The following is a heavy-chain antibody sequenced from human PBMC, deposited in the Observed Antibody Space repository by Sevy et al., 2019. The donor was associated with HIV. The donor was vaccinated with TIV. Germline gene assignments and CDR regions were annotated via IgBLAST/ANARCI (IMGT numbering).Heavy chain of an antibody. Sequence: ASVKVAGKASGYTFTNYGISWVRQAPGQGLEWMGCISAYNGNTNYAQKLQDRVTMTTDTSTSTAYMELRSLRSDDTAIYYCARDFVVGSSGPNWFDPWGQGTLVTVSS. V-gene: IGHV1-18*01. CDR3: ARDFVVGSSGPNWFDP. CDR2: ISAYNGNT. CDR1: GYTFTNYG. J-gene: IGHJ5*02. D-gene: IGHD2-21*01.